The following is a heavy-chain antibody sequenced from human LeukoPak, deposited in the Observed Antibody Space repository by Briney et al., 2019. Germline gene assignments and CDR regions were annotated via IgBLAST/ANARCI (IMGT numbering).Heavy chain of an antibody. CDR2: MNPNSGNT. CDR1: GYTFTSYD. V-gene: IGHV1-8*01. D-gene: IGHD2-15*01. J-gene: IGHJ4*02. Sequence: ASVKVSCKASGYTFTSYDINWVRQATGQGLEWMGWMNPNSGNTGYAQKFQGRVTMTRNTSISTAYMELSSLRSEDTAVYYCARDQIGGCSGGSCSLIWGPAFRPPFDYWGQGTLVTVSS. CDR3: ARDQIGGCSGGSCSLIWGPAFRPPFDY.